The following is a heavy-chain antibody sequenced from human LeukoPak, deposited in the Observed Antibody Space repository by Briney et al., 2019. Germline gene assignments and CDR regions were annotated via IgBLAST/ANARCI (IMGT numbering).Heavy chain of an antibody. CDR1: GFTFSSYE. J-gene: IGHJ4*02. V-gene: IGHV3-48*03. D-gene: IGHD4-17*01. Sequence: GGSLRLSCVASGFTFSSYEMNWVRQAPGKGLEWVSYITSGRTIYYADSVKGRFTISRDNPKNSLYLQMNSLRAEDTAVYYCAREHTTVTSLLDYWGQGTLVTVSS. CDR2: ITSGRTI. CDR3: AREHTTVTSLLDY.